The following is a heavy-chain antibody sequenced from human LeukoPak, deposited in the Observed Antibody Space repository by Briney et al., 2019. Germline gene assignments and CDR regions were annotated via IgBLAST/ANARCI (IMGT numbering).Heavy chain of an antibody. V-gene: IGHV4-39*07. Sequence: PSETLSLTCTVSGGSISSSSYYWGWIRQPPGKGLEWIGSIYYSGSTYYNPSLKSRVTISVDTSKNQFSLKLSSVTAADTAVYYCARVPGVYYYYYMDVWGKGTTVTVSS. J-gene: IGHJ6*03. CDR3: ARVPGVYYYYYMDV. CDR2: IYYSGST. CDR1: GGSISSSSYY. D-gene: IGHD7-27*01.